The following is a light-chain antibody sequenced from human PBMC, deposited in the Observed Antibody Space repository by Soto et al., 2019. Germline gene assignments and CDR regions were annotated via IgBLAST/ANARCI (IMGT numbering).Light chain of an antibody. V-gene: IGLV2-14*01. CDR1: SSDVGGYNY. Sequence: QSALTQPASVSGSPGQSITFSCTGTSSDVGGYNYVSWYQQYPGKVPKLMIYGVNNRPSGVSNRFSGSKSGNTASLTISGLQAEDEADYYCSSFTSNSALVFGTGTKLTVL. CDR3: SSFTSNSALV. J-gene: IGLJ1*01. CDR2: GVN.